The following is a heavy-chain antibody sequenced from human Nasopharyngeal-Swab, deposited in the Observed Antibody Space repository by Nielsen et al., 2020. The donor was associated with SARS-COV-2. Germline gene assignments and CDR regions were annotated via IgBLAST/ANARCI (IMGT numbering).Heavy chain of an antibody. CDR3: ARDLIYYDSSGYDY. J-gene: IGHJ4*02. CDR2: ISYDGSNK. D-gene: IGHD3-22*01. V-gene: IGHV3-30*04. Sequence: GESLKISCAASGFTFSSYAMHWVRQAPGKGLEWVAVISYDGSNKYYADFVKGRFTISRDNSKNTLYLQMNSLRAEDTAVYYCARDLIYYDSSGYDYWGQGTLVTVSS. CDR1: GFTFSSYA.